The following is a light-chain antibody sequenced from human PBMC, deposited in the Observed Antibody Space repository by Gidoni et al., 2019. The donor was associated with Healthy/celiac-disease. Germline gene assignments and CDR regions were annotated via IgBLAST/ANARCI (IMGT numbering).Light chain of an antibody. CDR1: QSISSY. V-gene: IGKV1-39*01. CDR3: QQSYSTPLWT. Sequence: DIQMTQSPSSLSASLGDRVTITCRASQSISSYLNWYQQNPGKAPKLLIYAASSLQSGVPSRFSGSGSGTDFTLNISSLQPEDCATDYCQQSYSTPLWTFGQGTKVEIK. CDR2: AAS. J-gene: IGKJ1*01.